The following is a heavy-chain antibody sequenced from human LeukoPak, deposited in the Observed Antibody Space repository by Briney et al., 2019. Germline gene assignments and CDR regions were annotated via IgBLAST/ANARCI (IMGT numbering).Heavy chain of an antibody. CDR2: IYYSGST. CDR1: GGSISSYY. Sequence: NPSETLSLTCTVSGGSISSYYWSWIRQPPGKELEWIGYIYYSGSTNYNPSLKSRVTISVDTSKNQFSLKLSSVTAADTAVYYCARHGAYTGFDYWGQGTLVTVSS. J-gene: IGHJ4*02. V-gene: IGHV4-59*08. CDR3: ARHGAYTGFDY. D-gene: IGHD3-16*01.